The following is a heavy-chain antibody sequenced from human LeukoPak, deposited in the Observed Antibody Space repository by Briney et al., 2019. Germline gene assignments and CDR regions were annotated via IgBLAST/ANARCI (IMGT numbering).Heavy chain of an antibody. CDR3: AKARLLYDLLTGFPLGGYYNMDV. Sequence: GASVKVSCKASGYTFTDYYMHWIRQAPGQGLDWMGWINPNSGDTNYAPKFQGRVTMTRDTSINTAYLDLSRLTSDDTAVYYCAKARLLYDLLTGFPLGGYYNMDVWGKGTTVTISS. CDR1: GYTFTDYY. J-gene: IGHJ6*03. CDR2: INPNSGDT. V-gene: IGHV1-2*02. D-gene: IGHD3-9*01.